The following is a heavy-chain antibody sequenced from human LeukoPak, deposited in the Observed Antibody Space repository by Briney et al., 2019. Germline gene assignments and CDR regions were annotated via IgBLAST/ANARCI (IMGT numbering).Heavy chain of an antibody. J-gene: IGHJ5*02. CDR2: IYYSGST. CDR1: GGSISSGGYY. V-gene: IGHV4-31*03. CDR3: ASSAEYNFFWMGYLGQNNWSAP. D-gene: IGHD3-3*01. Sequence: PSETLSLTCTVSGGSISSGGYYWSWIRQHPGKGLEWIGYIYYSGSTYYNPSLKSRVTISVDTSKNQFSLKLSSVTAADTAVYYCASSAEYNFFWMGYLGQNNWSAPGAKGPLVTVP.